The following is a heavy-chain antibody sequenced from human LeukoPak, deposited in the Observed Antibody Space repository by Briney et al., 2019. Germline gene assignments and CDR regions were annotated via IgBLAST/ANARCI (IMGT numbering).Heavy chain of an antibody. CDR2: ISSSGSTI. CDR3: ARRTRSQDFDY. Sequence: GGSLRLSCAASGFTFSSYEMNWVRQAPGKGLEWVSYISSSGSTIYYADSVKGRFTISRDNAKNSLFLQMNSLRAEDTAVYYCARRTRSQDFDYWGQGTLVTVSS. D-gene: IGHD2-15*01. J-gene: IGHJ4*02. V-gene: IGHV3-48*03. CDR1: GFTFSSYE.